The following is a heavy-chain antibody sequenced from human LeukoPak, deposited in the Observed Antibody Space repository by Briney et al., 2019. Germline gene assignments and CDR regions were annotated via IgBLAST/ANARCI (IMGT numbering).Heavy chain of an antibody. CDR2: IQNDASTE. CDR3: ARELSQIVWGGLDY. CDR1: GFIFSHYG. J-gene: IGHJ4*02. V-gene: IGHV3-33*05. Sequence: GGSLRLSCAASGFIFSHYGMHWVRQAPGKGLEWVAVIQNDASTENSADSVKGRFTISRDNSKNTVSLQMNSLRVEDTAVYYCARELSQIVWGGLDYGGQGTLVSVSS. D-gene: IGHD2-21*01.